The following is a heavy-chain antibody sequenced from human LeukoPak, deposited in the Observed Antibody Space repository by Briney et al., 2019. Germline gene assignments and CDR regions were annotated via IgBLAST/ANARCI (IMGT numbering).Heavy chain of an antibody. D-gene: IGHD1-26*01. J-gene: IGHJ1*01. CDR2: IYYSGST. CDR1: GDSISSYY. CDR3: ARAVNSGSYTNFQH. Sequence: SETLSLTCTVSGDSISSYYWSWIRQPPGKGLEWMGYIYYSGSTNYNPSLKSRVTISVDTSKNQFSLKLSSVTAADTAMYYCARAVNSGSYTNFQHWGQGTLVTVSS. V-gene: IGHV4-59*01.